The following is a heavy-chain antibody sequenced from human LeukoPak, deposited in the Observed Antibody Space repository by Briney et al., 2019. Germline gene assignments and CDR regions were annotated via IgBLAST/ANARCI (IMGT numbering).Heavy chain of an antibody. Sequence: GGSLRLSCAASGFTFSDFAMNWVRQAPGKGLEWVSSISTSSSYIDYADSVKGRFTISRDNAKNSLYLQMNSLRAEDTAVYYCATGGYSSSYGMDVWGQGTTVTVSS. CDR1: GFTFSDFA. J-gene: IGHJ6*02. CDR2: ISTSSSYI. D-gene: IGHD6-6*01. CDR3: ATGGYSSSYGMDV. V-gene: IGHV3-21*01.